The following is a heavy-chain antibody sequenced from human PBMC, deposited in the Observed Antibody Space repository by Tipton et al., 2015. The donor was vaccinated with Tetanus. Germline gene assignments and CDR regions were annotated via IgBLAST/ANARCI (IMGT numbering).Heavy chain of an antibody. CDR1: GGSFSGYY. CDR2: INHSGST. V-gene: IGHV4-34*01. CDR3: ARMRGISDYPY. J-gene: IGHJ4*02. D-gene: IGHD4-17*01. Sequence: TLSLTCAVYGGSFSGYYWSWIRQPPGKGLEWIGEINHSGSTNYNPSLKSRVTISVDTSKNQFSLKLSSVTAADTAVYYCARMRGISDYPYWGQGTLVTVSS.